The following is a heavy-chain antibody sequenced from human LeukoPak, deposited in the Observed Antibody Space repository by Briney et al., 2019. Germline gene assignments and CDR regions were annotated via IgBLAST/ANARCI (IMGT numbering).Heavy chain of an antibody. J-gene: IGHJ6*03. CDR3: ALSKADYDFWSGPDTYYCMDV. Sequence: GESLKISCKGSGYSFTSYWIGWVHQMPGKGLEWMGIIYPGDSDTRYSPSFQGQVTISADKSISTAYLQWSSLKASDTAMYYCALSKADYDFWSGPDTYYCMDVWGKGTTVTVSS. D-gene: IGHD3-3*01. V-gene: IGHV5-51*07. CDR1: GYSFTSYW. CDR2: IYPGDSDT.